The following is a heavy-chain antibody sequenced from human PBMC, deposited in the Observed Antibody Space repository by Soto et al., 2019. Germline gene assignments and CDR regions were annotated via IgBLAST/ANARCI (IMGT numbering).Heavy chain of an antibody. J-gene: IGHJ4*02. CDR1: GGPISGYY. V-gene: IGHV4-59*13. Sequence: QLLESGPGLVRPSETLSLTCTVAGGPISGYYWSWIRQPPGQGLEGIGYFSYNGSPNYSPSLKSRVTISVDTSQNQFSLKLNYVTAADTAVYYCAREGRSNSKTVLDYWGQGNLVTVSS. CDR2: FSYNGSP. CDR3: AREGRSNSKTVLDY. D-gene: IGHD2-15*01.